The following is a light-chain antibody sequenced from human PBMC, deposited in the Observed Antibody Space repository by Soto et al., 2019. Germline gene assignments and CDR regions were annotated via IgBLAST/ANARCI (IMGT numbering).Light chain of an antibody. V-gene: IGKV1-5*01. CDR1: QTITRW. CDR3: QQYNTFST. Sequence: DIQMTQSPSTLSASVGDRVTITCRASQTITRWMAWYQQKPGKAPKILIYAASSLQSGVPSRFSGSGSGTEFTLTISSLQPDDFATYYCQQYNTFSTLGQGTKVDIK. J-gene: IGKJ1*01. CDR2: AAS.